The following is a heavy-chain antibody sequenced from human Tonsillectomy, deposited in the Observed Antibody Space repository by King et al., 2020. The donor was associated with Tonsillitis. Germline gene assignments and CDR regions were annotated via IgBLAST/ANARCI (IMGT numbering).Heavy chain of an antibody. D-gene: IGHD4-17*01. CDR1: GFTFSTYG. Sequence: VQLVESGGGVVQPGRSLRLSCAASGFTFSTYGMHWVRQAPGKGLEWVAVIAYDGSNKYYADSVKGRFTISRDNSKNTLYLQMNSLSAEDTALYYCAKDMFAKKTTVTTDYFDYWGQGTLVTVSS. CDR2: IAYDGSNK. V-gene: IGHV3-30*18. CDR3: AKDMFAKKTTVTTDYFDY. J-gene: IGHJ4*02.